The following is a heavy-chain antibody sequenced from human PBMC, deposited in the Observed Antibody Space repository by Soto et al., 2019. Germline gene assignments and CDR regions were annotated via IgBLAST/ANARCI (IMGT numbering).Heavy chain of an antibody. CDR2: ISGSGGST. J-gene: IGHJ6*02. CDR1: GFTFSSYA. Sequence: GGSLRLSCAASGFTFSSYAMSWVRQAPGKGLEWVSAISGSGGSTYYADSVKGRFTISRDNSKNTLYLQMNSLRAEDTAVYYCAKYWKYSSSSVFYYGMDVWGQGTTVTVSS. D-gene: IGHD6-6*01. V-gene: IGHV3-23*01. CDR3: AKYWKYSSSSVFYYGMDV.